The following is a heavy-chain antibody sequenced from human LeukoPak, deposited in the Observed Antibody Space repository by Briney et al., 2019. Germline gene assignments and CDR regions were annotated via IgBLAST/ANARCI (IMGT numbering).Heavy chain of an antibody. CDR2: INTSGGST. V-gene: IGHV1-46*01. J-gene: IGHJ4*02. Sequence: ASVKVSCKASGYTFTSYYMHWVRQAPGQGLEWMGIINTSGGSTSYAQKFQGRVTMTRDTSTSTVYMELSSLRSEDTAVYYCARDARPYYYDSSGFVDYWGQGTLVTVSS. CDR3: ARDARPYYYDSSGFVDY. D-gene: IGHD3-22*01. CDR1: GYTFTSYY.